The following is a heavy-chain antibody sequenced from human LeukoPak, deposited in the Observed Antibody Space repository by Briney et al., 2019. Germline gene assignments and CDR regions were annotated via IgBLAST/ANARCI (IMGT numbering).Heavy chain of an antibody. CDR1: GYIFTSYY. CDR3: ARGGGTMVRGAIINTQKYCYYMDV. CDR2: INPSSGST. J-gene: IGHJ6*03. V-gene: IGHV1-46*01. Sequence: ASVKVSCKASGYIFTSYYMHWVRQAPGQGLQWMGIINPSSGSTTYAQKFQGRVTMTRDMSTSTAYMELSSLRSEDTAVYYCARGGGTMVRGAIINTQKYCYYMDVWGKGTTVTISS. D-gene: IGHD3-10*01.